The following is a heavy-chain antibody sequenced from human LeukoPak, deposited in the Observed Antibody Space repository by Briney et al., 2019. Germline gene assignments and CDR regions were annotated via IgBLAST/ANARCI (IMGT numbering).Heavy chain of an antibody. CDR1: GFTFDDYA. V-gene: IGHV3-9*03. CDR2: ISWSSGSI. Sequence: GRFLRLSCAASGFTFDDYAMHWVRQAPGKGLEWVSGISWSSGSIGYADSVKGRFTISRDHAKNSLYLQMNRLRAEDMALYYCAKDYYSSSWYYFDYWGQGTLVTVSS. J-gene: IGHJ4*02. CDR3: AKDYYSSSWYYFDY. D-gene: IGHD6-13*01.